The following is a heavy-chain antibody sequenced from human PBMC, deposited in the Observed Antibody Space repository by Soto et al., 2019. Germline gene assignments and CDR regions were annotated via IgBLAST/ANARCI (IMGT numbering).Heavy chain of an antibody. D-gene: IGHD5-12*01. CDR1: GYTFTDYY. V-gene: IGHV1-2*02. Sequence: GASVKVSCKASGYTFTDYYMHWVRQSPGQGLEWMGWIHPNSGGTKFPQKFQGRVIMTRDTSVNTAYMELSGLTSDDTAVYYCARAGLTTLALATTYWGQGTLVTVSS. CDR2: IHPNSGGT. J-gene: IGHJ4*02. CDR3: ARAGLTTLALATTY.